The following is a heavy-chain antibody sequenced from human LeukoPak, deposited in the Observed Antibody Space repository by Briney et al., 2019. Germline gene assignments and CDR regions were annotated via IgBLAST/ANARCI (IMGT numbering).Heavy chain of an antibody. CDR3: ARDPIHRDDYNAE. CDR2: INYSGTT. J-gene: IGHJ4*02. CDR1: GPSIRNFY. Sequence: NTSETLSLTCTVSGPSIRNFYWSWIRQPPGRGLEWVGSINYSGTTNYNPSLKSRVTMSIDTSKNQVSLKLNSVTAADTAVYYCARDPIHRDDYNAEWGQGVLVSVSS. D-gene: IGHD5-24*01. V-gene: IGHV4-59*01.